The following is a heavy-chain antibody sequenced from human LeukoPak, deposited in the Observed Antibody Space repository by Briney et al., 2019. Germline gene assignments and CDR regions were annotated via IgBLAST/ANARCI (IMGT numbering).Heavy chain of an antibody. D-gene: IGHD1-7*01. CDR1: GDTFSSYA. CDR2: IIPILGIA. V-gene: IGHV1-69*04. Sequence: TVKVFYKASGDTFSSYATSWAPHAPGQGLEYMVRIIPILGIANYAQTFQGRVAITADKSTSTAYMELSSLRSEDTAVYYCASGITGTPYWFDPWGQGTLVTVSS. J-gene: IGHJ5*02. CDR3: ASGITGTPYWFDP.